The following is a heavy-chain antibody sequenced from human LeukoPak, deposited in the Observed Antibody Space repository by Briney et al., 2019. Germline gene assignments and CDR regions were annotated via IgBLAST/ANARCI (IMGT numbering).Heavy chain of an antibody. Sequence: SETLSLTCTFSGGSISSGSYYWSWIRQPAGKGLEWIGRIYTSGSTNYNPSLKSRVTISVDTSKNQFSLKLSSVTAADTAVYYCARVPLYDFWSGYLPPYYYMDVWGKGTTVTVSS. CDR3: ARVPLYDFWSGYLPPYYYMDV. V-gene: IGHV4-61*02. J-gene: IGHJ6*03. D-gene: IGHD3-3*01. CDR1: GGSISSGSYY. CDR2: IYTSGST.